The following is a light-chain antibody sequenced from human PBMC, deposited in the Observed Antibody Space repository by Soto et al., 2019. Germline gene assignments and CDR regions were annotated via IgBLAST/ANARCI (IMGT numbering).Light chain of an antibody. J-gene: IGKJ5*01. CDR2: TAS. V-gene: IGKV1-12*01. CDR1: QGVSTW. CDR3: QQAASFPIT. Sequence: DIQMTQSPSSVSASVGDRVTITCRASQGVSTWLAWYQQKPGKAPNLLIYTASSLQSGVPSRFSGSGSGTDFNLTINGLQPEDFATYYCQQAASFPITFGQGTRLEIK.